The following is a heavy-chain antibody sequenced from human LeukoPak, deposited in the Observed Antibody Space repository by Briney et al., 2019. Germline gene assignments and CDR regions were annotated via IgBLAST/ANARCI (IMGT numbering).Heavy chain of an antibody. CDR1: GGSISSSNHV. J-gene: IGHJ3*02. CDR3: ARVGHDYYGSGSSAIDI. CDR2: ISYTGNT. V-gene: IGHV4-39*02. Sequence: XETLSLTCSVSGGSISSSNHVWGWIRQPPGTGLEWIGAISYTGNTYYNPSLKSRVSLSVDTSKNQFSLKVDSVTAADMAVYSCARVGHDYYGSGSSAIDIWGQGTMVTVSS. D-gene: IGHD3-10*01.